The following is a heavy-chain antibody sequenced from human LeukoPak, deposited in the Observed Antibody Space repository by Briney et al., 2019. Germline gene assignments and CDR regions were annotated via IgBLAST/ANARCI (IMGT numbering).Heavy chain of an antibody. J-gene: IGHJ4*02. D-gene: IGHD3-3*01. V-gene: IGHV4-30-4*01. CDR1: GGSISSGDYY. Sequence: SQTLSPTSTVSGGSISSGDYYWSWIRQPPGKGLEWIGYIYYSGSTYYNPSLKSRVTISVDTSKNQFSLKLSSVTAADTAVYYWARAPRIKEFWRGAYYYFDYWGQGTPVTGSS. CDR3: ARAPRIKEFWRGAYYYFDY. CDR2: IYYSGST.